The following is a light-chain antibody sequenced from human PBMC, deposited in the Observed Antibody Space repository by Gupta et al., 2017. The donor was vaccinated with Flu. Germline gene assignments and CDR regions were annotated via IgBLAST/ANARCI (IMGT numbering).Light chain of an antibody. CDR2: EVT. Sequence: SITISFTGTSSDVGSYNLVSWYQQHPGKAPKLMIYEVTERPSGVSDRFSGSKSGNTASLTISGLQAEDEADYYCCSYAAGSTLVFGGGTKLTVL. CDR1: SSDVGSYNL. V-gene: IGLV2-23*02. CDR3: CSYAAGSTLV. J-gene: IGLJ2*01.